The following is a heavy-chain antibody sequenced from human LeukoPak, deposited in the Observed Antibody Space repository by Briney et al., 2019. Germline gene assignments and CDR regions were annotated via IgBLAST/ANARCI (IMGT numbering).Heavy chain of an antibody. CDR3: ARKPIVNSAWYYFDY. CDR2: IYYSGST. J-gene: IGHJ4*02. V-gene: IGHV4-59*12. D-gene: IGHD3-22*01. Sequence: SETLSLTCTVSGGSISSYYWSWIRQPPGKGLEWIGYIYYSGSTNYNPSLKSRATISVDTSKNQFSLKLSSVTAADTAVYYCARKPIVNSAWYYFDYWGQGTLVTVSS. CDR1: GGSISSYY.